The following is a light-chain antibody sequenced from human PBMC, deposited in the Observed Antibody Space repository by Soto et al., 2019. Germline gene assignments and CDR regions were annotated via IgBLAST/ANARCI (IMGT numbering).Light chain of an antibody. V-gene: IGKV3-11*01. Sequence: EIVLTQSPGTLSLSPGERATLSCRASQSVSSRLAWYQQKPGQAPRLLIYGASTRATGIPARFSGGGSGTDFTLTISNLEPEDIGVYFCQQRSNWRSTFGGGTKVDI. CDR2: GAS. CDR1: QSVSSR. CDR3: QQRSNWRST. J-gene: IGKJ4*01.